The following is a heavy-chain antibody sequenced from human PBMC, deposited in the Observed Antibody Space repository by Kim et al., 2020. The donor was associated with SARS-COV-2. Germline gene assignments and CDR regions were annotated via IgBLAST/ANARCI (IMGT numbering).Heavy chain of an antibody. D-gene: IGHD4-17*01. CDR1: GGSISSYY. CDR3: ARDPRTGRFDP. CDR2: IYYSGST. Sequence: SETLSLTCTVSGGSISSYYWSWIRQPPGKGLEWIGYIYYSGSTNYNPSLKSRVTISVDTSKNQFSLKLSSVTAADTAVYYCARDPRTGRFDPWGQGTLVT. J-gene: IGHJ5*02. V-gene: IGHV4-59*01.